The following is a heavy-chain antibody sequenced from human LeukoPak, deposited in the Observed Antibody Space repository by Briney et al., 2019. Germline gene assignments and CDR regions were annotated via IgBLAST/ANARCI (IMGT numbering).Heavy chain of an antibody. CDR1: GGSISTHY. D-gene: IGHD2-15*01. CDR3: ARQTVGYNISGRFDP. Sequence: PSETLSLTCTVSGGSISTHYWCWIRQPPGKGLEWIGYIYYSGSTNYNPSLKNRVTISVDTSKNQFSLKLSSVTAADTAVYYCARQTVGYNISGRFDPWGQGTRVTVSS. CDR2: IYYSGST. J-gene: IGHJ5*02. V-gene: IGHV4-59*08.